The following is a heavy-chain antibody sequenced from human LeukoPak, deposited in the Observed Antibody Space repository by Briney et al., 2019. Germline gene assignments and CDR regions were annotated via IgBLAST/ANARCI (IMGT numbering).Heavy chain of an antibody. CDR2: INSDAGRT. CDR1: GFTFSTYW. D-gene: IGHD5-24*01. CDR3: ARGRNGFFEY. V-gene: IGHV3-74*01. J-gene: IGHJ4*01. Sequence: GGSLRLSCAASGFTFSTYWMHWVRQAPGKGLVWLSQINSDAGRTRYADSVKGRLTISRDNAKNTVYLQMNSLRAEDTAMYYFARGRNGFFEYWGDGALGTVSS.